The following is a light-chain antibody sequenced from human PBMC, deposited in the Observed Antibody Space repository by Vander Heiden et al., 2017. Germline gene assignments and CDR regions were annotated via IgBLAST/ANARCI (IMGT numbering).Light chain of an antibody. CDR1: SSNIGAGYG. Sequence: QPVLTQPLSVSGSPGQRIIISCTGRSSNIGAGYGVHWYQQLPGTAPKLLIYGNTNRPSGVPDRFSGSKSGTSASLAITGLQAEDEADYYCQSYDSSLSVVFGGGTKLTVL. CDR3: QSYDSSLSVV. V-gene: IGLV1-40*01. CDR2: GNT. J-gene: IGLJ2*01.